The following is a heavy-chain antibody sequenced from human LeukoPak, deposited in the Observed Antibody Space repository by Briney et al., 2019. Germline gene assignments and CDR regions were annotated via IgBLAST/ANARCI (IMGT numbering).Heavy chain of an antibody. V-gene: IGHV4-38-2*02. CDR1: GYSFSSGFY. CDR2: IFHTGST. CDR3: ASQTTYGDYAFDF. Sequence: SETLSLTCSVSGYSFSSGFYWGWIRQPPGKGLEWIGSIFHTGSTYYNPSLKSRVTMSVDTSKNQFSLKLSSVTAADTAFYYCASQTTYGDYAFDFWGQGTLVAVSS. D-gene: IGHD4-17*01. J-gene: IGHJ4*02.